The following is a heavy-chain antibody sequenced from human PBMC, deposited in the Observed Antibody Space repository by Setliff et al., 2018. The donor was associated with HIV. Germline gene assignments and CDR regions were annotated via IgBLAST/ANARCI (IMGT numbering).Heavy chain of an antibody. Sequence: SETLSLTCAVYGGSFSGYYWSWIRQPPGKGLEWIGEINHSGSTNYNPSLRGRVTISVDTSKNQFSLKLSSVTAADTAVYYCAVGMASLNYWGQGTLVTVSS. CDR2: INHSGST. J-gene: IGHJ4*02. V-gene: IGHV4-34*01. CDR1: GGSFSGYY. D-gene: IGHD7-27*01. CDR3: AVGMASLNY.